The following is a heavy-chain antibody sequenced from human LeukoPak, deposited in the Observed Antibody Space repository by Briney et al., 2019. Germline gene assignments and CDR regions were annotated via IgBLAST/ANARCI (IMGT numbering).Heavy chain of an antibody. D-gene: IGHD3-9*01. CDR1: GGTFSSYA. CDR2: IIPIFGTA. J-gene: IGHJ6*03. V-gene: IGHV1-69*06. CDR3: ALEITRFSPDYYYYMDV. Sequence: ASVKVSCKASGGTFSSYAISWVRQAPGQGLEWMGGIIPIFGTANYAQKFQGRVTITADKSTSTAYMELSSLRSEDTAVYYCALEITRFSPDYYYYMDVWGKGPRSPSP.